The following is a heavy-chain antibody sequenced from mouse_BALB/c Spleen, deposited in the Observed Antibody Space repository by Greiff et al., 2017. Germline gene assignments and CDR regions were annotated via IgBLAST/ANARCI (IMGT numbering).Heavy chain of an antibody. CDR3: AREWRRSYAMDY. Sequence: VHLVESGPGLVAPSQSLSITCTVSGFSLTSYGVHWVRQPPGKGLEWLGVIWAGGSTNYNSALMSRLSISKDNSKSQVFLKMSSLQTDDTAMYYCAREWRRSYAMDYWGQGTSVTVSS. J-gene: IGHJ4*01. CDR1: GFSLTSYG. CDR2: IWAGGST. V-gene: IGHV2-9*02.